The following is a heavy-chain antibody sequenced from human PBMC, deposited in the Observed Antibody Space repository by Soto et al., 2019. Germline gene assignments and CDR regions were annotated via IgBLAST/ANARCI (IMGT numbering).Heavy chain of an antibody. CDR2: IYWDDDK. Sequence: QITLKESGPTLVEPTQTLTLTCTFSGFSLTTNGVGVGWIRQPPGKALEWLALIYWDDDKRYSPSLKSRLTITKDTSKNQVVLTMTNMDPVDTATYYCARNYDFWSGPDYYYYMDVWGKGTTVTVSS. CDR3: ARNYDFWSGPDYYYYMDV. V-gene: IGHV2-5*02. CDR1: GFSLTTNGVG. J-gene: IGHJ6*03. D-gene: IGHD3-3*01.